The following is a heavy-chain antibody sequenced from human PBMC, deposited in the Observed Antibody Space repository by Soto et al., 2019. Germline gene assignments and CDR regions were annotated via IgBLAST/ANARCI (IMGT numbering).Heavy chain of an antibody. CDR3: ATLAGIGSYRDLYFDN. V-gene: IGHV5-51*01. J-gene: IGHJ4*02. Sequence: PGESLKISCKGSGYNFATHWIGWVRQMPGKGLEWMGIILPGDSYTTYSPSFQGQVTVSADQSISTVYLQWSSLKASDTAMYYCATLAGIGSYRDLYFDNWCQGTPVTVSS. CDR1: GYNFATHW. D-gene: IGHD1-26*01. CDR2: ILPGDSYT.